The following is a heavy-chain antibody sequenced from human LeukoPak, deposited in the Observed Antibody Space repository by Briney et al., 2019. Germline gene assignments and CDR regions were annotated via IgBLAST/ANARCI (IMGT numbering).Heavy chain of an antibody. J-gene: IGHJ4*02. Sequence: SVKVSCKASGGTFSSYAISWVRQAPGQGLEWMGGIIPIFGTANYAQKFQGRVTITADESTSTAYMELSSLRSEDTAVYYCARPRTTIFGVVQTNSFDYWGQGTLVTVSS. D-gene: IGHD3-3*01. CDR2: IIPIFGTA. CDR1: GGTFSSYA. V-gene: IGHV1-69*13. CDR3: ARPRTTIFGVVQTNSFDY.